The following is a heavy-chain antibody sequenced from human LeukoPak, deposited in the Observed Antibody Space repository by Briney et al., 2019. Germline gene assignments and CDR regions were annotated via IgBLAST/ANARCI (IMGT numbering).Heavy chain of an antibody. Sequence: PSETLSLTCTVSGGSISSYYWSWIRQPPGKGLEWIGYIYYSGSTNYNPSLKSRVTISVDTSKNQFSLKLSSVTAADTAVYYCARVDGGSGGMDVWGQGTTVTVSS. D-gene: IGHD4-23*01. J-gene: IGHJ6*02. V-gene: IGHV4-59*01. CDR2: IYYSGST. CDR3: ARVDGGSGGMDV. CDR1: GGSISSYY.